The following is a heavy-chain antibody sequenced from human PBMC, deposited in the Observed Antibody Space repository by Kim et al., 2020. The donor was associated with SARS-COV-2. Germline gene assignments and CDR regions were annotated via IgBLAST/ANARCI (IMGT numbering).Heavy chain of an antibody. V-gene: IGHV4-30-4*01. Sequence: SETLSLTCTVSGGSISSGDYYWSWIRQPPGKGLEWIGYIYYSGSTYYNPSLKSRVTISVDTSKNQFSLKLSSVTAADTAVYYCARGGVWELLGRGEGYVDYWGPGTLVTVSS. CDR1: GGSISSGDYY. CDR3: ARGGVWELLGRGEGYVDY. D-gene: IGHD1-26*01. CDR2: IYYSGST. J-gene: IGHJ4*02.